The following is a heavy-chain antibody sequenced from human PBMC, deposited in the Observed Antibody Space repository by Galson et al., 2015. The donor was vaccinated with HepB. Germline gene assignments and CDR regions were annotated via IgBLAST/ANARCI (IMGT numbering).Heavy chain of an antibody. CDR1: GYTFTGYY. J-gene: IGHJ4*02. CDR3: ARDTDYGDYYFDY. D-gene: IGHD4-17*01. Sequence: SVKVSCKASGYTFTGYYMHWVRQAPGQGLEWMGWINPNSGGANYAQKFQGRVTMTRDTSISTAYMELSRLRSDDTAVYYCARDTDYGDYYFDYWGQGTLVTVSS. V-gene: IGHV1-2*02. CDR2: INPNSGGA.